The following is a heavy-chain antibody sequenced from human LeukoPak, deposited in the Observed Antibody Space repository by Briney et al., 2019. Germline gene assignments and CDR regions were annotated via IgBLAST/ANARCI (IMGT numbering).Heavy chain of an antibody. CDR2: ISGRDSST. D-gene: IGHD3-10*01. V-gene: IGHV3-23*01. CDR3: AKYSGSGTKTFDY. CDR1: GFTFSSYA. Sequence: GGSLRLSRAASGFTFSSYAMMWVRQAPGKGLEWVSAISGRDSSTYYADSAKGRFTISRDNSKNTLYLQMNSLRAEDTAVFYCAKYSGSGTKTFDYWGQGTLVTVSS. J-gene: IGHJ4*02.